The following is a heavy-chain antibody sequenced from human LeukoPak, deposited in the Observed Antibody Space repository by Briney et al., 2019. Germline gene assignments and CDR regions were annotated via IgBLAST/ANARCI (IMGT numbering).Heavy chain of an antibody. V-gene: IGHV3-48*02. CDR2: ICSSSSTI. D-gene: IGHD5-24*01. Sequence: GGALRLSRAAPGFTFSSYSMKLVRPAPGEGVEWVSYICSSSSTIYYADSVKGRFTISRDNAKNSLYLQMNSLRDEDTAVYYCARSDTSRWHGRAGYFDYWGQGTLVTVSS. CDR1: GFTFSSYS. J-gene: IGHJ4*02. CDR3: ARSDTSRWHGRAGYFDY.